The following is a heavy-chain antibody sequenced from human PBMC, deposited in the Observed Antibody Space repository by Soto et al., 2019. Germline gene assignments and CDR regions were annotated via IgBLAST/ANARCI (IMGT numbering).Heavy chain of an antibody. D-gene: IGHD3-10*01. CDR3: ASGRLGVRGVIIGEVDD. J-gene: IGHJ4*02. CDR1: GYTLTGYY. CDR2: INPNSGGT. V-gene: IGHV1-2*02. Sequence: ASVKVSCKASGYTLTGYYMHWVRQAPGQGLEWMGWINPNSGGTNYAQKFQGRVTMTRDTSISTAYMELSRLRSDDTAVYYCASGRLGVRGVIIGEVDDWSRCTVVTDSS.